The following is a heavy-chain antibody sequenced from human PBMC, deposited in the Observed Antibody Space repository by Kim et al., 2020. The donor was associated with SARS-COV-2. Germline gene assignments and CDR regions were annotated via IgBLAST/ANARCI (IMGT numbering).Heavy chain of an antibody. V-gene: IGHV3-15*01. D-gene: IGHD3-22*01. Sequence: GGSLRLSCAASGFTFSNAWMSWVRQAPGKGLEWVGRIKSKTDGGTTDYAAPVKGRFTISRDDSKNTLYLQMNSLKTEDTAVYYCTTDYYDSSGLPDYWGQGTLVTVSS. CDR3: TTDYYDSSGLPDY. CDR1: GFTFSNAW. J-gene: IGHJ4*02. CDR2: IKSKTDGGTT.